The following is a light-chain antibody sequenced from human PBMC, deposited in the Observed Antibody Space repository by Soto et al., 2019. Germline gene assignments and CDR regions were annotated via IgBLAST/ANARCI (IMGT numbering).Light chain of an antibody. CDR2: SAS. Sequence: VLTQSPGTLSLSPGARATLSCRASQSVSNSYLAWYQKKPGQPPRLLIYSASSRATGLPERFGGSGSGTDFILTISRLEPEDAAGYYRQQYSRLANTFGQGTKLEIK. CDR3: QQYSRLANT. J-gene: IGKJ2*01. CDR1: QSVSNSY. V-gene: IGKV3-20*01.